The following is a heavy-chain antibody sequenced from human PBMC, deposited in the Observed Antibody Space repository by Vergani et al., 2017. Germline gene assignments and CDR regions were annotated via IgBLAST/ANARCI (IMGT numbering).Heavy chain of an antibody. CDR3: VKDIAASGNYWYYDR. D-gene: IGHD6-13*01. J-gene: IGHJ2*01. V-gene: IGHV3-9*01. CDR2: INCNSDSI. CDR1: GFTFDDYA. Sequence: EVQLVESGGGLVQPGRSLRLSCAASGFTFDDYAMHWVRQAPGKGLEWVSGINCNSDSISYADSVKGRFTISRDNAKNSLYLQMNSLRAEDTALYYCVKDIAASGNYWYYDRWGRGNLVTVSS.